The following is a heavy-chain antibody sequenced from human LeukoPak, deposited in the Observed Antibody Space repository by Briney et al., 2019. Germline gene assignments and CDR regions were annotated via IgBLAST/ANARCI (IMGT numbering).Heavy chain of an antibody. Sequence: SETLSLTCTVSGGSISSSSYYWGWIRQPPGKGLEWIGSIYYSGSTYYNPSLKSRVTISVDTSKNQFSLKLSSVTAADMAVYYCAREFSSPEPNWFDPWGQGTLVTVSS. D-gene: IGHD1-14*01. V-gene: IGHV4-39*07. CDR2: IYYSGST. CDR3: AREFSSPEPNWFDP. J-gene: IGHJ5*02. CDR1: GGSISSSSYY.